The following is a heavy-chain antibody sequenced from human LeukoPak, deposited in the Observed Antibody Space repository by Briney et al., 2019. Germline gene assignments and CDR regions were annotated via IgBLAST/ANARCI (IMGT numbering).Heavy chain of an antibody. CDR3: ARGRPGVRHPIDY. J-gene: IGHJ4*02. Sequence: GSLRLSCAASGFTFSSYVMSWVRQAPGKGLEWIGEINHSGSTNYNPSLKSRVTISVDTSKNQFSLKLSSVTAADTAVYYCARGRPGVRHPIDYWGQGTLVTVSS. D-gene: IGHD3-3*01. V-gene: IGHV4-34*01. CDR2: INHSGST. CDR1: GFTFSSYV.